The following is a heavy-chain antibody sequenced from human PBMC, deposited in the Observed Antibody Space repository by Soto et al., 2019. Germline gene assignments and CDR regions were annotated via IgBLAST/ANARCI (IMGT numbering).Heavy chain of an antibody. D-gene: IGHD5-12*01. CDR2: ISYDGSNK. CDR1: GFTFSSYG. V-gene: IGHV3-30*18. Sequence: PGGSLRLSCAASGFTFSSYGMHWVRQAPGKGLEWVAVISYDGSNKYYADSVKGRFTISRDNSKNTLYLQMNSLRAEDTAVYYCAKDHRGYSGYDAFDIWGQGTMVTVSS. CDR3: AKDHRGYSGYDAFDI. J-gene: IGHJ3*02.